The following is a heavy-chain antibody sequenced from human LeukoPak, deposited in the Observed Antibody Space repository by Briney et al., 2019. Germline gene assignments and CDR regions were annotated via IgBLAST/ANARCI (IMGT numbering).Heavy chain of an antibody. J-gene: IGHJ6*02. D-gene: IGHD2-2*02. CDR3: ATDRPRRDIVVVPAAIGYVDYYYYYGMDV. Sequence: SVKVSCKASGGTFSSYAISWVRQAPGQGLEWMGGIIPIFGTANYAQKFQGRVTMTEDTSTDTAYMELSSLRSEDTAVYYCATDRPRRDIVVVPAAIGYVDYYYYYGMDVWGQGTTVTVSS. V-gene: IGHV1-69*06. CDR2: IIPIFGTA. CDR1: GGTFSSYA.